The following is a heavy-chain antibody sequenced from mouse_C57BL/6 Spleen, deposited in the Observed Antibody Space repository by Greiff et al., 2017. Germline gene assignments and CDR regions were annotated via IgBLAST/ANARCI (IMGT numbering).Heavy chain of an antibody. Sequence: QVQLKQSGPELVKPGASVKISCKASGYAFSSSWMNWVKQRPGTGLEWIGRIYPGDGDTNYNGKFKGKATLTADKSSSTAYMQLSSLTSEDSAVYFCARITTVEGVFDYWGQGTTLTVSS. CDR2: IYPGDGDT. CDR3: ARITTVEGVFDY. J-gene: IGHJ2*01. D-gene: IGHD1-1*01. CDR1: GYAFSSSW. V-gene: IGHV1-82*01.